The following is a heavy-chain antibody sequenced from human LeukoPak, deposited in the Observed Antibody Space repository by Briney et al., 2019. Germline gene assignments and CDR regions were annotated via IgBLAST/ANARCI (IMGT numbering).Heavy chain of an antibody. V-gene: IGHV3-73*01. CDR2: IRSKANSYAT. CDR1: GFTFSGSA. J-gene: IGHJ3*02. Sequence: PGGSLRLSCAASGFTFSGSAMHWVRQASGKGLEWVGRIRSKANSYATAYAASVKGRFTISRDDSKNTAYLQMNSLKTEDTAVYYCTRHIPYYYDSSGYPHDAFDIWGQGTMVTVSS. CDR3: TRHIPYYYDSSGYPHDAFDI. D-gene: IGHD3-22*01.